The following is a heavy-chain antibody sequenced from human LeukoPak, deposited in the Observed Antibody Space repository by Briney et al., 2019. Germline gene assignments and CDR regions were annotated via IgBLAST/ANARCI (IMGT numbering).Heavy chain of an antibody. V-gene: IGHV4-34*01. CDR3: ARLPYYYDSSGYYYFSFDY. CDR2: INHSGST. CDR1: GGSFSGYY. J-gene: IGHJ4*02. D-gene: IGHD3-22*01. Sequence: SETLSLTCAVYGGSFSGYYWSWIRQPPGKGLEWIGEINHSGSTNYNPSLKSRVTISVDTSKYQFSLKLSSVTAADTAVYYCARLPYYYDSSGYYYFSFDYWGQGTLVTVSS.